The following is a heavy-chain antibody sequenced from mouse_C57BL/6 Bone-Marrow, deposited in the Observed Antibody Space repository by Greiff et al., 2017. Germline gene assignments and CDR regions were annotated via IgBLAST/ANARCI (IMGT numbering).Heavy chain of an antibody. CDR1: GYSFTGYY. CDR2: INPSTGGT. D-gene: IGHD1-1*01. V-gene: IGHV1-42*01. J-gene: IGHJ2*01. CDR3: ARSDYYGRRYYFDY. Sequence: EVQLQQSGPELVKPGASVKISCKASGYSFTGYYMNWVKQSPEKSLEWIGEINPSTGGTTYNQKSKAKATLTVDKSSSKAYMQLKSLTSEDSAVYYCARSDYYGRRYYFDYWGQGTTLTVSS.